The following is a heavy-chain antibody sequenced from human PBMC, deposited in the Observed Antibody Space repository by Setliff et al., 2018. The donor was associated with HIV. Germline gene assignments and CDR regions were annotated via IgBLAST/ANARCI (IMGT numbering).Heavy chain of an antibody. CDR1: GGSISSSSYY. J-gene: IGHJ4*02. V-gene: IGHV4-39*07. D-gene: IGHD6-13*01. CDR3: ARDGYSSSWYVISGSFDY. Sequence: ETLSLTCIVSGGSISSSSYYWGWIRQPPGKGLEWIGTVYYSGSTYYNPSLKSRVTISVDTSENQFSLKLSSVTAADTAVYYCARDGYSSSWYVISGSFDYWGQGILVTVSS. CDR2: VYYSGST.